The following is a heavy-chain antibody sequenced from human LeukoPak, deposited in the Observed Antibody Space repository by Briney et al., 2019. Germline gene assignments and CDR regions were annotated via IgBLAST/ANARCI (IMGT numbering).Heavy chain of an antibody. Sequence: PGGSLRLSCAASGFTFSSYWMHWVRQAPGKGLVWVSRINSDGSSTSYADSVKGRFTISRDNAKNTLYLQMNSLRAEDTAVYYCAREGSVVATTAEYCFDYWCQGTLVTVSS. D-gene: IGHD5-12*01. CDR3: AREGSVVATTAEYCFDY. V-gene: IGHV3-74*01. CDR2: INSDGSST. CDR1: GFTFSSYW. J-gene: IGHJ4*02.